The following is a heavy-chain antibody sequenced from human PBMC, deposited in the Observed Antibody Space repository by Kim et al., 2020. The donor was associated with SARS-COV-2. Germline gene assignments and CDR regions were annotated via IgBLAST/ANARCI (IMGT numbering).Heavy chain of an antibody. CDR2: ISSSSSYT. V-gene: IGHV3-11*06. CDR3: AIFRSTIVRTLV. D-gene: IGHD3-10*01. CDR1: GFTFSNYD. Sequence: GGSLRLSCAASGFTFSNYDMSWVRQAPGKGLEWVSYISSSSSYTNYADSVKGRFTISRDNAKNSLYLQMNSLRAEDTAVYYCAIFRSTIVRTLVW. J-gene: IGHJ6*01.